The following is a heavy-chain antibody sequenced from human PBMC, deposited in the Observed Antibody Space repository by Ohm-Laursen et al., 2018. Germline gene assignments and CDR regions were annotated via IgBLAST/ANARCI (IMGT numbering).Heavy chain of an antibody. CDR1: GFTFSIYG. V-gene: IGHV3-7*01. Sequence: SLRLSCSASGFTFSIYGMHWVHQAPGKGLEWVANIKQDESEKLYLDSVKGRFTVSRNNPKNSLFLEMNRLRVEDTGVYYCARDFRREYCSGGSCYNGLDVWGQGTTVTVSS. J-gene: IGHJ6*02. CDR2: IKQDESEK. CDR3: ARDFRREYCSGGSCYNGLDV. D-gene: IGHD2-15*01.